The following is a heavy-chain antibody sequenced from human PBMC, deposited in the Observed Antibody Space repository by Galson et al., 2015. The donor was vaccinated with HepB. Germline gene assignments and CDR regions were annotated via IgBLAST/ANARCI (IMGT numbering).Heavy chain of an antibody. D-gene: IGHD3-9*01. CDR3: AGENYDILTGYYLSFDY. CDR1: GYTFTGYY. Sequence: SVKVSCKASGYTFTGYYMHWVRQAPGQGLEWMGWINPNSGGTNYAQKFQGRVTMTRDTSISTAYMELSRLRSDDTAVYYCAGENYDILTGYYLSFDYWGQGTLVTVSS. V-gene: IGHV1-2*02. J-gene: IGHJ4*02. CDR2: INPNSGGT.